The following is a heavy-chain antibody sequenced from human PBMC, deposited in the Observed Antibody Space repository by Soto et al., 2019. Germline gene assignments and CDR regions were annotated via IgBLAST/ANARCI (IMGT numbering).Heavy chain of an antibody. J-gene: IGHJ6*03. V-gene: IGHV4-34*01. D-gene: IGHD6-19*01. CDR3: SYSSGWTHYYYYYMDV. CDR1: GGSFSGYY. CDR2: INHSGST. Sequence: SETLSLTCAVYGGSFSGYYWSWIRQPPGKGLEWIGEINHSGSTNYNPSLKSRVTISVDTSKNQFSLKLSSVTAADTAVYYCSYSSGWTHYYYYYMDVWGKGTTVTVSS.